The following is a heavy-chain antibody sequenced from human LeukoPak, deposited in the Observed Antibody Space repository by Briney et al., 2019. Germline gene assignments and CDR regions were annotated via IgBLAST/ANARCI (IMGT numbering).Heavy chain of an antibody. CDR2: IYYSGST. Sequence: SQTLSLTCTVSGGSISSGGYYWSWIRQHPGKGLEWIGYIYYSGSTYYNPSLKSRVTLSVDTSKNQFSLKVTSVTAADTAVYYCAREAVGWYSSSWYYFDYWGQEAPVTVSS. CDR3: AREAVGWYSSSWYYFDY. D-gene: IGHD6-13*01. J-gene: IGHJ4*02. CDR1: GGSISSGGYY. V-gene: IGHV4-31*03.